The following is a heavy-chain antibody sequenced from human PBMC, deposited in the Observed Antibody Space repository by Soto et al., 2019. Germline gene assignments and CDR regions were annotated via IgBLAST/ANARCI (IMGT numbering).Heavy chain of an antibody. CDR2: IWYDGSNK. D-gene: IGHD6-19*01. CDR1: GFTFSSYG. Sequence: GGSLRLSCAASGFTFSSYGMHWVRQAPGKGLEWVAVIWYDGSNKYYADSVKGRFTISRDNSKNTLYLQMNSLRAEDTAVYYCARARNDLNSSGWYYFDYWGQGTLVTVSS. J-gene: IGHJ4*02. V-gene: IGHV3-33*01. CDR3: ARARNDLNSSGWYYFDY.